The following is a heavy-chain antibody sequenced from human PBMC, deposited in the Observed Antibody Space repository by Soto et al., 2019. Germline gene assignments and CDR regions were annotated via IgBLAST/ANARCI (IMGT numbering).Heavy chain of an antibody. J-gene: IGHJ6*03. Sequence: QVQLQESGPGLVKPSETLSLSCSVSGGSISGHYWSWVRQTPGKGLELIGYMYYSGSTNYNPSLKSRVTMSVETSKNHFSLRLTSVTAADTAVYYCARGPYYDLIWNYYYMDVWGKGTTVTVSS. CDR3: ARGPYYDLIWNYYYMDV. CDR1: GGSISGHY. V-gene: IGHV4-59*08. D-gene: IGHD3-16*01. CDR2: MYYSGST.